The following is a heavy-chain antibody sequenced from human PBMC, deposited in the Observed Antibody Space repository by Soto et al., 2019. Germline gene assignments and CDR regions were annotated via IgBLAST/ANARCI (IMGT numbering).Heavy chain of an antibody. V-gene: IGHV4-31*11. CDR2: IYSSGKT. CDR3: ARDVYGDYLGYFDS. Sequence: SETLSLTCAVSGGSINSGGYYWSWIRQHPGKGLEWIGYIYSSGKTYYHPSLKSRLTISIDTSKNQFSLKLSSVTAADTAVYYCARDVYGDYLGYFDSWGQGILVTVSS. J-gene: IGHJ4*02. D-gene: IGHD4-17*01. CDR1: GGSINSGGYY.